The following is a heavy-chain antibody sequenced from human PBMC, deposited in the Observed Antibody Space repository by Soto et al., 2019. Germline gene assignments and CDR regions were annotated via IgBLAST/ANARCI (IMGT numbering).Heavy chain of an antibody. CDR1: SGSISNDNW. D-gene: IGHD1-26*01. J-gene: IGHJ4*02. CDR3: VSNGYYSLDY. CDR2: IHHRGYT. Sequence: AETLSLPFTVSSGSISNDNWWSWARQPPGEGLEWIGEIHHRGYTKYNPPLKSRVTISVEKSKNQFFLKLNSLTAADTAVYYCVSNGYYSLDYWGQGILVTVSS. V-gene: IGHV4-4*02.